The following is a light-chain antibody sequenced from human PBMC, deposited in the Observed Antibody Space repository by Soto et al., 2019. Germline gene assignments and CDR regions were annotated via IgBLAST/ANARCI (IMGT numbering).Light chain of an antibody. J-gene: IGLJ2*01. Sequence: QSVLTQPPSASGTPGQRVTISCSGSSSNIGSNTVNWYQQLPGTAPKLLIYSNNQRPSGVPDPFSGSKSGTSASLAISGLQSEDEADYYCAAWDDSLNVLFGGGTKVTVL. CDR2: SNN. CDR3: AAWDDSLNVL. V-gene: IGLV1-44*01. CDR1: SSNIGSNT.